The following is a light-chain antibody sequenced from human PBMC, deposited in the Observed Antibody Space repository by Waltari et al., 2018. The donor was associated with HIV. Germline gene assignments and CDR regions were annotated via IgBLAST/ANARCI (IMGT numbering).Light chain of an antibody. CDR3: QQSYSAPRT. CDR1: QSIGNN. J-gene: IGKJ1*01. Sequence: DIQMTPSPSSLSASVGDRVTITCRASQSIGNNLNWDQQRAGRAPKLLIYGATSLQNLVPSRFSGSRSGTDFTHTISSPQPEDFATYHCQQSYSAPRTFGQGTKVEIK. CDR2: GAT. V-gene: IGKV1-39*01.